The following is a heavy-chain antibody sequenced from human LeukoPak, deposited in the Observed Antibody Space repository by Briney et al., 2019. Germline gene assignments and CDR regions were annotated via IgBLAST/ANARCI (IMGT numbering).Heavy chain of an antibody. J-gene: IGHJ4*02. CDR1: GGSTSSGGYS. V-gene: IGHV4-30-2*01. CDR2: IYHSGST. D-gene: IGHD3-9*01. CDR3: ARFYDILTGIDY. Sequence: PSETLSLTCAVSGGSTSSGGYSWSWLRQPPGKGLEWIGYIYHSGSTYYNPSLKSRVTISVDRSKNQFSLKLSSVTAADTAVYYCARFYDILTGIDYWGQGTLVTVSS.